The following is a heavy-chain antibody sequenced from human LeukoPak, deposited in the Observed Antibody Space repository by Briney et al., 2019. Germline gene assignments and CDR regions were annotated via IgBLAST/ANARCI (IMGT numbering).Heavy chain of an antibody. D-gene: IGHD1-26*01. Sequence: SETLSLTCAVYGRSFSGYYWSWIRQPPGKGLEWVGEINHSGSPKYNPSPKNRLTISVDTSKNQFSLKLSSVTAADTAVYYCARGTVEWGLMHYYYYYMYVWGKGTTVTVSS. V-gene: IGHV4-34*01. CDR2: INHSGSP. CDR3: ARGTVEWGLMHYYYYYMYV. CDR1: GRSFSGYY. J-gene: IGHJ6*03.